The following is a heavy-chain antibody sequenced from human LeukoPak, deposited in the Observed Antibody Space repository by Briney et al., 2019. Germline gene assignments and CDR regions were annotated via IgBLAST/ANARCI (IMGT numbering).Heavy chain of an antibody. CDR2: IYTSGGT. V-gene: IGHV4-4*07. D-gene: IGHD3-3*02. Sequence: SETLSLTCTVSGGSISSYYWSWIRQPAGKGLEWIGRIYTSGGTNYNPSLKSRVTISVDTSKNQFSLKLSSVTAADTAVYYCARGLHFWSGYYGYYFDYWGQGTLVTVSS. CDR3: ARGLHFWSGYYGYYFDY. J-gene: IGHJ4*02. CDR1: GGSISSYY.